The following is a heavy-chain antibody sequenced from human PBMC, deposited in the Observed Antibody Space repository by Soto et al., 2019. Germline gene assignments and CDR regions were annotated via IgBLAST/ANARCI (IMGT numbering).Heavy chain of an antibody. J-gene: IGHJ4*02. CDR1: GYTFTSYA. CDR3: ARARYYYGSGPPGY. Sequence: ASVKVSCKASGYTFTSYAMHWVRQAPGQRLEWMGWIDAGNGNTKYSQKFQGRVTITRDTSASTAYMELSSLRSEDTAVYYCARARYYYGSGPPGYWGQGTLVTVSS. D-gene: IGHD3-10*01. V-gene: IGHV1-3*01. CDR2: IDAGNGNT.